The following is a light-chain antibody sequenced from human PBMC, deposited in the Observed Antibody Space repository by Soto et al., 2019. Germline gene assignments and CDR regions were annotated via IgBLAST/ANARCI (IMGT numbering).Light chain of an antibody. CDR2: GAS. Sequence: DIQMTQSPSSLSASVGDRVTISCRASQSIGSSLNWLQQKPGKAPKLLIYGASNSPSGVPSRFSGSGSGTDFTLTLSSLQPEDFATYYCQQCYSSPPTFGGGTKLEI. CDR3: QQCYSSPPT. V-gene: IGKV1-39*01. CDR1: QSIGSS. J-gene: IGKJ4*01.